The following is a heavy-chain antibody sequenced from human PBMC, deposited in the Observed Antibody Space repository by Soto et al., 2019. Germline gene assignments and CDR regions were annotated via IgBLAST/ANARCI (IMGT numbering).Heavy chain of an antibody. CDR3: ARHTLVREIKDICWFDP. V-gene: IGHV4-39*01. Sequence: PSDSLSPTSSYSGRPISSSSYYWCWTRQPPRKGLVWIGSIYRSGYTYDNPSLKSRLTISVDTSTNQFSLKLSSVTAADTAVYYCARHTLVREIKDICWFDPWGHGTLVTVS. CDR1: GRPISSSSYY. CDR2: IYRSGYT. J-gene: IGHJ5*02. D-gene: IGHD3-10*01.